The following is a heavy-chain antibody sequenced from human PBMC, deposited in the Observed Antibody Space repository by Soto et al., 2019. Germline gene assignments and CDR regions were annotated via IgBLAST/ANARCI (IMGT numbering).Heavy chain of an antibody. Sequence: ASVKVSCKASGYTFTGYYMHWVRQAPGQGLEWMGWINPNSGGTNYAQKFQGWVTMTRDTSISTAYMELSRLGSDDTAVYYCARDDRVAAAGFDYWGQGTLVTVSS. CDR3: ARDDRVAAAGFDY. V-gene: IGHV1-2*04. J-gene: IGHJ4*02. CDR1: GYTFTGYY. CDR2: INPNSGGT. D-gene: IGHD6-13*01.